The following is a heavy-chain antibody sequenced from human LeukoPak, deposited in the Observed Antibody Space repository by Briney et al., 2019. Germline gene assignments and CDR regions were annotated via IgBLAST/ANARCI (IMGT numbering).Heavy chain of an antibody. J-gene: IGHJ4*02. V-gene: IGHV3-23*01. CDR1: GGSISSSSYY. D-gene: IGHD4-17*01. CDR2: ISGSGAST. CDR3: ARDTAAFPYCFDY. Sequence: ETLSLTCTVSGGSISSSSYYWGWIRQAPGKGLEWVSAISGSGASTYYADSVKGRFTISRDNSKNTLYLQMSSLRAEDTAVYYCARDTAAFPYCFDYWGQGTLVSVSS.